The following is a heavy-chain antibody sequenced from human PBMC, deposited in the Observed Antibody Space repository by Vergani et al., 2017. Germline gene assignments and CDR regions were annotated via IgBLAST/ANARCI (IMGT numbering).Heavy chain of an antibody. CDR1: GFTFSSYS. V-gene: IGHV3-48*01. J-gene: IGHJ4*02. Sequence: EVQLVESGGGLVQPGGSLRLSCAASGFTFSSYSMNWVRQAPGKGLEWVSYISSSSSTIYYADSVKGRFTISRDNAKNSLYLHMNSLRAEDTAVYYCARDGYSSGWTYDYWGQGTLVTVSS. D-gene: IGHD6-19*01. CDR2: ISSSSSTI. CDR3: ARDGYSSGWTYDY.